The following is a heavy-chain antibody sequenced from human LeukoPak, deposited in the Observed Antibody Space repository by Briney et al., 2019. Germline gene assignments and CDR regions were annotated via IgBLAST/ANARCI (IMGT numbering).Heavy chain of an antibody. CDR3: ARGAVAGLLRY. J-gene: IGHJ4*02. D-gene: IGHD6-19*01. CDR1: GGSIGSYY. Sequence: PSETLSLTCTVSGGSIGSYYWSWIRQPPGKGLEWIGYIYYSGSTNHNPSLKSRVTISVDTSKNQFSLKLSSVTAADTAVYYCARGAVAGLLRYWGQGTLVTVSS. CDR2: IYYSGST. V-gene: IGHV4-59*08.